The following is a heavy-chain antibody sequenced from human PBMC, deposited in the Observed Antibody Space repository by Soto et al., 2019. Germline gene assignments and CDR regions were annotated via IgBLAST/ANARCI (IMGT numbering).Heavy chain of an antibody. D-gene: IGHD3-22*01. J-gene: IGHJ3*02. CDR3: ARGSLYYYDSTGYYYPSAANDDFDI. Sequence: PGGSLRLSCAASGFTFSDYYMSWIRQAPGKGLEWVSYISSSSSYTNYADSVKGRFTISRDNAKNSLYLQMNSLRAEDTAVYYCARGSLYYYDSTGYYYPSAANDDFDIWGQGTMVTVSS. V-gene: IGHV3-11*06. CDR1: GFTFSDYY. CDR2: ISSSSSYT.